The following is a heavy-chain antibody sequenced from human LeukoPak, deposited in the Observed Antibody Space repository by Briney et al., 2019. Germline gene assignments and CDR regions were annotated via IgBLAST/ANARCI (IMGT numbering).Heavy chain of an antibody. CDR3: ARDGANKVRGVHYFYMDV. CDR1: GYTFTGYY. CDR2: INPNSGGT. Sequence: ASVKVSCKTSGYTFTGYYMHWVRRAPGQGLEWVGRINPNSGGTDYAQKFQGRVTMTTDTPTSTGYMELSGLRSDDTAVYYCARDGANKVRGVHYFYMDVWGKGTTVTVSS. J-gene: IGHJ6*03. D-gene: IGHD3-10*01. V-gene: IGHV1-2*06.